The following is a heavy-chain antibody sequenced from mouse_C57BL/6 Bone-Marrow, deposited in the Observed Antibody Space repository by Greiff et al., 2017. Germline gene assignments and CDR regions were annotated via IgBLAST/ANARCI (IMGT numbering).Heavy chain of an antibody. Sequence: EVQLQQSGAELVRPGASVKLSCTASGFNIKDYYMHWVKQRPEQGLEWIGRIDPEDGDTEYAPKFQGKATMTADTSSNTAYLQLSSLTSEDTAVYYCTTGAMWLPGVDYWGQGTSVTVSS. J-gene: IGHJ4*01. CDR1: GFNIKDYY. CDR2: IDPEDGDT. D-gene: IGHD2-2*01. CDR3: TTGAMWLPGVDY. V-gene: IGHV14-1*01.